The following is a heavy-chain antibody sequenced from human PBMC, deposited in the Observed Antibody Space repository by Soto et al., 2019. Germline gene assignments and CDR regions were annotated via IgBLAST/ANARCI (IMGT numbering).Heavy chain of an antibody. CDR3: ARGGPYSGSYRLIYFDY. V-gene: IGHV4-34*01. D-gene: IGHD1-26*01. J-gene: IGHJ4*02. CDR1: GGSFSGYY. Sequence: SETLSLTCAVYGGSFSGYYWSWIRQPPGKGLEWIGEINHSGSTNYNPSLKSRVTISVDTSKNQFSLKLSSVTAADTAVYYCARGGPYSGSYRLIYFDYWGQGTLVTVS. CDR2: INHSGST.